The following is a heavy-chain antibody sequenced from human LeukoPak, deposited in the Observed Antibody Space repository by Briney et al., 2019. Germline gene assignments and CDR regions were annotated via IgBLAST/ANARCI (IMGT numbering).Heavy chain of an antibody. CDR3: ARDPGLSTTVVTAGYYYYGMDV. V-gene: IGHV4-59*01. CDR2: IYYSGST. D-gene: IGHD4-23*01. Sequence: SETLSLTCTVSGGSISSYYWSWIRQPPGKGLEWIGYIYYSGSTNYNPSLKSRVTISVDTSKNQFSLKLSSATAADTAVYYCARDPGLSTTVVTAGYYYYGMDVWGQGTTVTVSS. J-gene: IGHJ6*02. CDR1: GGSISSYY.